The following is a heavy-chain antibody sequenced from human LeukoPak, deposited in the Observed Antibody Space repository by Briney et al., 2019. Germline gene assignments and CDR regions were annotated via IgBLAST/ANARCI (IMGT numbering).Heavy chain of an antibody. J-gene: IGHJ5*02. CDR1: GYTFTSYD. V-gene: IGHV1-8*01. Sequence: ASVKVSCKASGYTFTSYDINWVRQATGHGLELIGSMNPNSGNTGYAQKFQGRVTMTRNTSISTAYMELSSLRSEDTAVYYCARHVVVPAALTEGFDPWGQGALVTVSS. CDR3: ARHVVVPAALTEGFDP. D-gene: IGHD2-2*01. CDR2: MNPNSGNT.